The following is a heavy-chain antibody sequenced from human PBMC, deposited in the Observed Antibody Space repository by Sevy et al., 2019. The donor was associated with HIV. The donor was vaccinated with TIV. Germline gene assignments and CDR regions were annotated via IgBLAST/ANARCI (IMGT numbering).Heavy chain of an antibody. Sequence: GGSLRLSCAASGFTFSSYGMHWVRQAPGKGLEWVAFIRYDGSNKYYADSVKGRFTISRDNSKNTRYLQMNSLRAEDTAVYYCAKDSGDFWSGYYNLYGMDVWGQGTTVTVSS. D-gene: IGHD3-3*01. CDR1: GFTFSSYG. J-gene: IGHJ6*02. CDR2: IRYDGSNK. CDR3: AKDSGDFWSGYYNLYGMDV. V-gene: IGHV3-30*02.